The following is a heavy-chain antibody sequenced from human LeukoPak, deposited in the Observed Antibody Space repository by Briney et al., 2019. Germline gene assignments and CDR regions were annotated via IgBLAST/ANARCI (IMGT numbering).Heavy chain of an antibody. CDR3: TTDTTNDSGDYYFDY. D-gene: IGHD4-17*01. Sequence: GGSLRLSCAASGFTFSNAWMSWVRQAPGKGLEWVGRIKSKTDGGTTDYAAPVKGRFPISRDDSKNTLYLQMNSLKTEDTAVYYCTTDTTNDSGDYYFDYWGQGTLVTVSS. CDR2: IKSKTDGGTT. V-gene: IGHV3-15*01. CDR1: GFTFSNAW. J-gene: IGHJ4*02.